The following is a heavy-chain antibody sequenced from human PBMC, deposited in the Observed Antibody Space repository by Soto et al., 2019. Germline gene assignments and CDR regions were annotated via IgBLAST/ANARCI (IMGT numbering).Heavy chain of an antibody. J-gene: IGHJ4*02. V-gene: IGHV5-51*01. CDR1: GYSFSAYW. CDR2: IYPGDSDT. Sequence: GESLKISCKASGYSFSAYWIAWVRQRPGKGLDWMGIIYPGDSDTRYSPSFQGQVTISVDNSIDTAYLEWTTLRASDSAMYYCARHSLATQPGDYWGQGTRVTVSS. CDR3: ARHSLATQPGDY. D-gene: IGHD5-12*01.